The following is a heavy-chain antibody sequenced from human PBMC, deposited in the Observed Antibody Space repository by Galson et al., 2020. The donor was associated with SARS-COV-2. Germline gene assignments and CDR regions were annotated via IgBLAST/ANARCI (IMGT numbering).Heavy chain of an antibody. D-gene: IGHD1-26*01. CDR2: VRNKARGHTT. J-gene: IGHJ5*01. CDR1: GFTFSDDS. V-gene: IGHV3-72*01. Sequence: GESLKISCAASGFTFSDDSMDWVRQAPGKGLEWVGRVRNKARGHTTEYAASVKGRFTVSRDDSKSSLYLQMNSLTTGDTAVYYCARSPVGTMSFASWGHGTLVTVSS. CDR3: ARSPVGTMSFAS.